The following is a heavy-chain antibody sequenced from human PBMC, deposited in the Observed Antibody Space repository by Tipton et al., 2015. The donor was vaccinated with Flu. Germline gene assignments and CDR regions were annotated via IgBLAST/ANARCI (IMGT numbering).Heavy chain of an antibody. D-gene: IGHD3-22*01. CDR1: GYSISSGYY. CDR2: IYHSGRT. J-gene: IGHJ4*02. V-gene: IGHV4-38-2*02. CDR3: AGNNYYDSSGHYYSLDY. Sequence: TLSLTCTVSGYSISSGYYWGWIRQSPGKGLEWIGNIYHSGRTYYNPSLKSRVTISVDTSKNQFSLKLSSVTAADTALYYCAGNNYYDSSGHYYSLDYWGQGTLVTVSS.